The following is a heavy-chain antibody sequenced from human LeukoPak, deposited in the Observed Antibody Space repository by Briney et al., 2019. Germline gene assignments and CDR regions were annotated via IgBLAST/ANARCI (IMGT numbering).Heavy chain of an antibody. V-gene: IGHV1-69*04. CDR1: GYTFTSYD. J-gene: IGHJ4*02. Sequence: SVKVSCKASGYTFTSYDINWVRQATGQGLEWMGRIIPILGIANYAQKFQGRVTITADKSTSTAYMELSSLRSEDTAVYYCARDPGGDSSGFDYWGQGTLVTVSS. CDR3: ARDPGGDSSGFDY. CDR2: IIPILGIA. D-gene: IGHD3-22*01.